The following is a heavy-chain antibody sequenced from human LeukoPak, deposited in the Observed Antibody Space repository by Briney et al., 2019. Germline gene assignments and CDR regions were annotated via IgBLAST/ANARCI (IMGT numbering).Heavy chain of an antibody. Sequence: GGSLRLSCAASGFTIPNYAINWVRQAPGQGLELVSAIRGSGGSTYYTDPVKGRFTISRDSSKNTVYLQMSSLRAEDTAVYYCATVASDSWNWVDPWGQGTLVTVSS. CDR1: GFTIPNYA. D-gene: IGHD1-1*01. CDR3: ATVASDSWNWVDP. J-gene: IGHJ5*02. CDR2: IRGSGGST. V-gene: IGHV3-23*01.